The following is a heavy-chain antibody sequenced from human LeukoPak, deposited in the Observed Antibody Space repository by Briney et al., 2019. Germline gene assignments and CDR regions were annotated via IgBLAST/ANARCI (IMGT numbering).Heavy chain of an antibody. V-gene: IGHV1-46*01. CDR2: INPSGGST. Sequence: ASVKVSCKASGYSFTSYYMHWVRQAPGQGLEWMGIINPSGGSTSYAQKFQGRVTMTRDMSPSTVYMELSSLRYEDTGVYYCARDGGAVAPQGFDTWGQGTLVTVSS. CDR3: ARDGGAVAPQGFDT. CDR1: GYSFTSYY. J-gene: IGHJ5*02. D-gene: IGHD6-19*01.